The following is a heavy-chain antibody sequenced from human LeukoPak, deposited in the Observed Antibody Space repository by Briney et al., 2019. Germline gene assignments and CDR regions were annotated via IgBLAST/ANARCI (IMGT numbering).Heavy chain of an antibody. J-gene: IGHJ3*02. CDR2: IKQDGSEK. CDR3: AKGTSGNAFDI. Sequence: GGSLRLSCAASGFTFSSYWMSWVRQAPGKGLEWVANIKQDGSEKYYVDSVKGRFTISRDNAKNSLYLQMNRLRAEDTAVYYCAKGTSGNAFDIWGQGTMVTVSS. V-gene: IGHV3-7*01. D-gene: IGHD2-2*01. CDR1: GFTFSSYW.